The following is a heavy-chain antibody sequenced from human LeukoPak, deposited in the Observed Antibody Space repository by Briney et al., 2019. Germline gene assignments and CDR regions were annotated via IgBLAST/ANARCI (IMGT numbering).Heavy chain of an antibody. CDR2: INPNTGDT. CDR3: AREGDRRWAPFHY. J-gene: IGHJ4*02. Sequence: VASVKVSCKASGYTFTNYYIHWVRQAPGQGLEWMEWINPNTGDTNYAQKFQGRVTMTRDTSFSTAYMEVRRLRSDDTAMYYCAREGDRRWAPFHYWGQGTLVIAS. D-gene: IGHD3-16*01. CDR1: GYTFTNYY. V-gene: IGHV1-2*02.